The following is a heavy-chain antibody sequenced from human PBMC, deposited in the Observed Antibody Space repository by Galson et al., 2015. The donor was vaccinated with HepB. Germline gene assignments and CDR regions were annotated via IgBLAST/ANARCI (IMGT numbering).Heavy chain of an antibody. CDR2: IKEDGSEK. V-gene: IGHV3-7*03. Sequence: SLRLSCAASGFTFSRYWMSWVRQAPGKGLEWVANIKEDGSEKKYVDSVKGRFTISRDNAKNSLYLQMNSLRAEDTAVYYCARDYVNGWGLNQTTVTSNWGQGTLVTVSS. CDR3: ARDYVNGWGLNQTTVTSN. D-gene: IGHD4-17*01. J-gene: IGHJ4*02. CDR1: GFTFSRYW.